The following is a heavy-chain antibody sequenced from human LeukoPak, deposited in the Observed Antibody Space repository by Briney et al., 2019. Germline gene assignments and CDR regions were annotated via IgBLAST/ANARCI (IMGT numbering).Heavy chain of an antibody. Sequence: GGSLRLSCEASGFSFSTYNMHWVRQSPGKGLEWVALISSDGSNKYYRDSLKGRFTISRDNSKNALFLHMNSLRPDDSALYYCAADDYGDFIPYYWGQGTLVTISS. D-gene: IGHD4-17*01. CDR3: AADDYGDFIPYY. J-gene: IGHJ4*02. CDR2: ISSDGSNK. V-gene: IGHV3-30*04. CDR1: GFSFSTYN.